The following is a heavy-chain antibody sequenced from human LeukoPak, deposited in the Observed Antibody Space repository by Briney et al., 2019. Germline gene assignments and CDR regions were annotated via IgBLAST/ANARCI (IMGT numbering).Heavy chain of an antibody. V-gene: IGHV4-39*07. Sequence: PSETLSLTCTVSGGSISSSSYYWGWIRQPPGKGLEWIGSIYSSGSTYYNPSLKSRLTISVDTSKNQFSLRLTSVTAADTAVYYCARDRRWDYYFDCWGQGTLVTVSS. CDR2: IYSSGST. CDR3: ARDRRWDYYFDC. D-gene: IGHD1-26*01. J-gene: IGHJ4*02. CDR1: GGSISSSSYY.